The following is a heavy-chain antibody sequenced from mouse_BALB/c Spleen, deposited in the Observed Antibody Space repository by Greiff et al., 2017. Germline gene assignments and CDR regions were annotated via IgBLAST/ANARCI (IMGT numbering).Heavy chain of an antibody. D-gene: IGHD1-1*02. CDR3: ARYGYEAMDY. Sequence: QVQLQQSGAELVRPGTSVKVSCKASGYAFTNYLIEWVKQRPGQGLEWIGVINPGSGGTNYNEKFKGKATLTADKSSSTAYMQLSSLTSDDSAVYFCARYGYEAMDYWGQGTSVTVSS. J-gene: IGHJ4*01. V-gene: IGHV1-54*01. CDR1: GYAFTNYL. CDR2: INPGSGGT.